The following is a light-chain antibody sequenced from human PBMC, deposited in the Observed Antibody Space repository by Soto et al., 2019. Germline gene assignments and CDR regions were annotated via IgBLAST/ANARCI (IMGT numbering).Light chain of an antibody. CDR2: EVV. J-gene: IGLJ1*01. CDR3: KSYAGSNTYV. CDR1: KSDIGVYDF. V-gene: IGLV2-8*01. Sequence: LTQPPSASGSPGQSVTISCTGTKSDIGVYDFVSWYQHHPGKAPRLIIYEVVQRPSGVPDRFSGSKSGNTASLTVSGLQAADEADYFCKSYAGSNTYVFGSGTKVTV.